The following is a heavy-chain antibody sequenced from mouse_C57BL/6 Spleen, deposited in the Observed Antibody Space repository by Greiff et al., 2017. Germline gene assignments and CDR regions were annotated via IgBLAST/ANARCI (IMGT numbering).Heavy chain of an antibody. Sequence: QVQLQQPGAELVKPGASVKLSCKASGYTFTSYWMQWVKQRPGQGLEWIGEIDPSDSYTNYNQKFKGKATLTVDTSSSTAYMQLSSLTSEDSAVYYCATDYSNDVPYWYFDVWGTGTTVTVSS. J-gene: IGHJ1*03. CDR2: IDPSDSYT. CDR1: GYTFTSYW. D-gene: IGHD2-12*01. CDR3: ATDYSNDVPYWYFDV. V-gene: IGHV1-50*01.